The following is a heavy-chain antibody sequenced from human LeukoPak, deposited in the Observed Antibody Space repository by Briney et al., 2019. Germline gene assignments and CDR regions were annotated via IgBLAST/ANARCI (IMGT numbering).Heavy chain of an antibody. D-gene: IGHD5-18*01. V-gene: IGHV3-21*01. Sequence: GGSLRLSCAASGFTFRSYSMNWVRQAPGKGLEWVASISSSSSYISYAESVKGRFTISRDNAKNSLYLQMNSLRAEDTAVYYCARAGYTDAFDIWGQGTMVTVSS. CDR1: GFTFRSYS. CDR2: ISSSSSYI. CDR3: ARAGYTDAFDI. J-gene: IGHJ3*02.